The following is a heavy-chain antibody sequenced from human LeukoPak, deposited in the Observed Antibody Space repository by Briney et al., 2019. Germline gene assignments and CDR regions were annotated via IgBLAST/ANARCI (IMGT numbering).Heavy chain of an antibody. D-gene: IGHD5-12*01. Sequence: GGSLRLTCAASGFTVSSNYMSWVRQAPGKGLEWVSVIYSGGSTYYADSVKGRFTISRDNSKNTLYLQMNSLRAEDTAVYYCARGWSGYDTVAQDAFDIWGQGTMVTVSS. J-gene: IGHJ3*02. CDR3: ARGWSGYDTVAQDAFDI. CDR2: IYSGGST. CDR1: GFTVSSNY. V-gene: IGHV3-66*01.